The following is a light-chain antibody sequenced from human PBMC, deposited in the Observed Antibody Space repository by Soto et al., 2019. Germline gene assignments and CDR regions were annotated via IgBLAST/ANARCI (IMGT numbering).Light chain of an antibody. CDR2: GAS. Sequence: EIVLTQSPDTLSLSPGERATLSCRASQIITSGYLAWYQQTRGQAPRLLIYGASIRATGVPGRFSGSGSGTDFTLSISGLEPEDLALYYCQQYGSSPRTFGQGTKVEIK. J-gene: IGKJ2*01. CDR3: QQYGSSPRT. V-gene: IGKV3-20*01. CDR1: QIITSGY.